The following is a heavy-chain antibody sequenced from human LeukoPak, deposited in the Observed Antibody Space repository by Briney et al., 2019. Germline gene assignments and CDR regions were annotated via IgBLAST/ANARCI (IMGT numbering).Heavy chain of an antibody. J-gene: IGHJ4*02. D-gene: IGHD6-19*01. CDR2: INPNSGGT. CDR1: GYTFTGYY. CDR3: ARDASLRQWLVHASFDY. Sequence: GASVKVSCKASGYTFTGYYMHWVRQAPGQGLEWMGWINPNSGGTNYAQKFQGRVTMTRDTSISTAYMELSRLRSDDTAVYYCARDASLRQWLVHASFDYWGQGTLVTVSS. V-gene: IGHV1-2*02.